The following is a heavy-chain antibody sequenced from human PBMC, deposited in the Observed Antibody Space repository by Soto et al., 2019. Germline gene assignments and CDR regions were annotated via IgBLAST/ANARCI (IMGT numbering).Heavy chain of an antibody. CDR3: AVSSIADRGYYYGMAV. CDR1: GGAISNYY. J-gene: IGHJ6*02. V-gene: IGHV4-4*07. Sequence: TVSGGAISNYYWTWIRQTAGKGLEWLARIYSSGSTNYNPSLKSRVTMSVDPSKNQFSRQLRSLTAAYTAVYYCAVSSIADRGYYYGMAVWGQGTTVTVSS. CDR2: IYSSGST. D-gene: IGHD6-6*01.